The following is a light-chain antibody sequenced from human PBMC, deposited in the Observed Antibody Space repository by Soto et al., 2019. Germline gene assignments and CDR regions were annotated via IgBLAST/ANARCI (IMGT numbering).Light chain of an antibody. Sequence: EIVMTQSPATLSVSPGERATLSCRASQSVSSNLAWYQQKPGQAPRLLIYHASTRATGIPARFSGSGSGTEFTLTISSLQSEDFAVYCCQQYNKWPLTFGGGTRWRSN. CDR3: QQYNKWPLT. V-gene: IGKV3-15*01. J-gene: IGKJ4*01. CDR2: HAS. CDR1: QSVSSN.